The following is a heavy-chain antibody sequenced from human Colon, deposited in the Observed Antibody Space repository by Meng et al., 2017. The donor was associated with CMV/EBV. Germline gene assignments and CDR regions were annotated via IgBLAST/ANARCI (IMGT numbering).Heavy chain of an antibody. Sequence: SETLSLTCTVSGGPISSGDCYWSWIRQPPGKGLEWIGYIYYSGSTYYNPSLKSRVTISVDTSKNQFSLKLSSVTAADTAVYYCARGGFSPFGYWGQGTLVTVSS. V-gene: IGHV4-30-4*08. D-gene: IGHD3-16*01. CDR2: IYYSGST. CDR3: ARGGFSPFGY. CDR1: GGPISSGDCY. J-gene: IGHJ4*02.